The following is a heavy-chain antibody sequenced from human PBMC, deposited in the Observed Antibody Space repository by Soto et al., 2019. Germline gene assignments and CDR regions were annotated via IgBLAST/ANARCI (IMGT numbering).Heavy chain of an antibody. CDR2: VYNIGST. J-gene: IGHJ4*02. D-gene: IGHD7-27*01. CDR3: ASGPAGDKVDY. Sequence: QVQLQESGPGLVEPSQTLSLTCTVSGGSISSGGYFWSRIRQPPGKGLEWIGHVYNIGSTYSNPSLASRVTISVHTSKNQFSLRQSFVTGADTAVYYWASGPAGDKVDYWGQGTLVTVSS. V-gene: IGHV4-30-4*01. CDR1: GGSISSGGYF.